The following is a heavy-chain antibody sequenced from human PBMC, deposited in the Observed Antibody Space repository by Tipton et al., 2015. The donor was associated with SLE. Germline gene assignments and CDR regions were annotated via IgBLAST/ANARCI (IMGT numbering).Heavy chain of an antibody. V-gene: IGHV4-4*07. D-gene: IGHD1-26*01. J-gene: IGHJ3*02. CDR2: IYTSGAT. CDR3: ASTRHGDSGIYPGAFDI. Sequence: WIRQPAGKGLEWIGRIYTSGATTYNPSLKSRVTISVDTSKNQFSLKLSSVTAADTAVYYCASTRHGDSGIYPGAFDIWGQGTMVTVSS.